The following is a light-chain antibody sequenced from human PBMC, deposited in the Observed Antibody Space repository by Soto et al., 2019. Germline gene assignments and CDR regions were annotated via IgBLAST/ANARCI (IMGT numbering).Light chain of an antibody. CDR3: QQYNDWTRT. CDR2: DAS. Sequence: EIVLTQSPATLSLSPWERATLSCRASQSVSSYLAWYQQKPGQAPRLLIYDASTRATGIPARFSGSGSGTEFTLTISSLQSEDFAVYYCQQYNDWTRTFGQGTKVDIK. V-gene: IGKV3-15*01. J-gene: IGKJ1*01. CDR1: QSVSSY.